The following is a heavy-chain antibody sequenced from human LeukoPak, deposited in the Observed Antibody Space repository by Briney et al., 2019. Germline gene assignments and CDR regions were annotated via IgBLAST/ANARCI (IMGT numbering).Heavy chain of an antibody. CDR2: ISYDGSNK. V-gene: IGHV3-30*03. CDR3: ARDFRHHSSGWYRGYYYGMDV. D-gene: IGHD6-19*01. Sequence: GRSLRLSCAASGFTFSSYGMHWVRQAPGKGLGWVAVISYDGSNKYYADSVKGRFTISRDNSKNTLYLQMNSLRAEDTAVYYCARDFRHHSSGWYRGYYYGMDVWGQGTTVTVSS. CDR1: GFTFSSYG. J-gene: IGHJ6*02.